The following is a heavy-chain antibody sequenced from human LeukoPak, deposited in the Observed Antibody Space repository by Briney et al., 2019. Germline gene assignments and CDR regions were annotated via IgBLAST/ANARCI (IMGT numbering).Heavy chain of an antibody. D-gene: IGHD2-15*01. CDR2: IKQDGSEQ. V-gene: IGHV3-7*01. CDR1: GFPFSGYW. Sequence: QAGGSLRLSCAGSGFPFSGYWMDWVRQAPGKGMEWVANIKQDGSEQYYTDSVKGRFTISRDNAKNSLYLQINSLRAEDTAVYYCANLVVAAGFDYWGQGTLVTVSS. CDR3: ANLVVAAGFDY. J-gene: IGHJ4*02.